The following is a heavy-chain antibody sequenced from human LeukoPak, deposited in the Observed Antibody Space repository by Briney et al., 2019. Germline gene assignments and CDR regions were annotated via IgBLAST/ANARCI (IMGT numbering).Heavy chain of an antibody. Sequence: PETLSPTCTVSGGSTGSNNNYWGRIRQPPGKGLEWIGSIYYSGSTYYNPSLKSRVTISVDTSKNQFSLKLSSVTAADTAVYYCASTRLRFFAWLHWRRKTVVTVSS. CDR3: ASTRLRFFAWLH. D-gene: IGHD3-9*01. J-gene: IGHJ4*02. CDR2: IYYSGST. CDR1: GGSTGSNNNY. V-gene: IGHV4-39*01.